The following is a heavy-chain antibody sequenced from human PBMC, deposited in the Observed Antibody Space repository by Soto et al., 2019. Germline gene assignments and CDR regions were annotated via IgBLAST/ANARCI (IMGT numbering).Heavy chain of an antibody. CDR2: IYYSGSA. CDR1: GGSVNSTTYY. CDR3: ARDPKRPEHRHNWFDP. V-gene: IGHV4-61*01. D-gene: IGHD6-25*01. Sequence: QVQLQESGPGLVKPSETLSLTCTVSGGSVNSTTYYWNWIRQPPGKGLEWIGYIYYSGSANYNPSLRSRVTMSVDMSKNQFSLNLTSVTAADTAVYYCARDPKRPEHRHNWFDPWGQGTLVTVSS. J-gene: IGHJ5*02.